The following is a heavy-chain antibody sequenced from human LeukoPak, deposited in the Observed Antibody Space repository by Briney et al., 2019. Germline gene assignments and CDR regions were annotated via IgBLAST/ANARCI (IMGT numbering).Heavy chain of an antibody. V-gene: IGHV6-1*01. CDR2: TYYRSKWYS. CDR1: GDSVSRNTAG. Sequence: SQTLSLTCAISGDSVSRNTAGWNWIRQSPSRGLEWLGRTYYRSKWYSDFAPSVRNRITINPDTSKNQFSLQLNSVTPEDTAVYYCARGGIGDPLRGDYWGQGTLVTVSS. J-gene: IGHJ4*02. CDR3: ARGGIGDPLRGDY. D-gene: IGHD3-16*01.